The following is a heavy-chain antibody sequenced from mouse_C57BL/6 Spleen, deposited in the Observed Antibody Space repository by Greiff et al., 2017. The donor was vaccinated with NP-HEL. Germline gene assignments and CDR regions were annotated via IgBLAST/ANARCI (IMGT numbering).Heavy chain of an antibody. V-gene: IGHV1-82*01. CDR2: IYPGDGDT. CDR3: ASPYDYDGEYAMDY. Sequence: VQLQQSGPELVKPGASVKISCKASGYAFSSSWMNWVKQRPGKGLEWIGRIYPGDGDTNYNGKFKGKATLTADKSSSTAYMQLSSLTSEDSAVYFCASPYDYDGEYAMDYWGQGTSVTVSS. D-gene: IGHD2-4*01. J-gene: IGHJ4*01. CDR1: GYAFSSSW.